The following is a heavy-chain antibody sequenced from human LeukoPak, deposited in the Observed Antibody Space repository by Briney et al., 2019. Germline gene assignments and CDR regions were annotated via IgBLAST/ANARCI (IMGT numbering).Heavy chain of an antibody. CDR1: GFTFSSYA. V-gene: IGHV3-23*01. Sequence: PGGSLRLSCAASGFTFSSYAMSWVRQAPGKGLEWVSSITSSGAATYYADSVKGRFTISRDNSDNTLYLQMNSLRAEDTAVYYCAREYWGVDYWGQGTLVTVSS. CDR3: AREYWGVDY. D-gene: IGHD2-8*02. J-gene: IGHJ4*02. CDR2: ITSSGAAT.